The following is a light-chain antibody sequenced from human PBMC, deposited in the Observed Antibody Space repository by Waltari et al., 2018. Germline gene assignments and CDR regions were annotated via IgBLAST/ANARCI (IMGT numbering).Light chain of an antibody. CDR2: EVR. V-gene: IGLV2-8*01. CDR1: SSAVGRYNY. CDR3: SSFAGYNTPFV. J-gene: IGLJ1*01. Sequence: QSALTQPPSASGSPGQSVTISCTGTSSAVGRYNYVSWYQHHPGEAPNPIISEVRKRPSGVPDRFSGSKSGNTASLTVSGLQPEDEADYYCSSFAGYNTPFVFGTGTKVTVL.